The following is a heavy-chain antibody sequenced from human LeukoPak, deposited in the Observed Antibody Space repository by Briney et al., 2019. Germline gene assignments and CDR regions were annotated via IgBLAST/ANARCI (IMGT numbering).Heavy chain of an antibody. J-gene: IGHJ2*01. CDR2: IFHSGST. D-gene: IGHD7-27*01. CDR3: ARAPGVAEVGRLDL. V-gene: IGHV4-4*02. Sequence: SETLSLTCAVSGGSISRSVWWSWVRQSPGKGLEWIGEIFHSGSTKYNPSLKSRVTISVDTSKNQFSLKLSSVTAADTAVYYCARAPGVAEVGRLDLWGRGTLVTVSS. CDR1: GGSISRSVW.